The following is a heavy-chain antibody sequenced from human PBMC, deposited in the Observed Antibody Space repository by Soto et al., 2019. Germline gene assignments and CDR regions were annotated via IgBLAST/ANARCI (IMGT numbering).Heavy chain of an antibody. Sequence: PGGSLRLSCAAAGFIFRSYGLSWVRQAPGKGLEWVSDISGSGSVTNYADSVKDRFTISRDNSNNTLPLQMDSLRAEDTAVYYCAKGGVAAARGYFDHWGQGTRVTV. D-gene: IGHD6-13*01. CDR2: ISGSGSVT. CDR1: GFIFRSYG. V-gene: IGHV3-23*01. J-gene: IGHJ4*02. CDR3: AKGGVAAARGYFDH.